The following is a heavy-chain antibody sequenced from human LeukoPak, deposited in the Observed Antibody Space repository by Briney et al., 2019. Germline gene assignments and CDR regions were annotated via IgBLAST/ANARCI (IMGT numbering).Heavy chain of an antibody. J-gene: IGHJ4*02. V-gene: IGHV3-11*04. D-gene: IGHD3-22*01. CDR1: GFTFTNYA. Sequence: GGSLRLSCAVSGFTFTNYAMSWVRQPPGKGLEWVSYISSGGSTIYYADSVKGRFTISRDNAKNSLYLQMNSLRAEDTAVYYCARDTYYCDSSGYYYPGGSDCWGQGTLVTVSS. CDR3: ARDTYYCDSSGYYYPGGSDC. CDR2: ISSGGSTI.